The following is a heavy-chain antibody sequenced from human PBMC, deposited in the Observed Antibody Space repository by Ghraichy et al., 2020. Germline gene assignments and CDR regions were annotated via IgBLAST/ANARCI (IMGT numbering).Heavy chain of an antibody. CDR1: GFTFNTYY. CDR3: GRGGYIYGSNPVDY. V-gene: IGHV3-7*04. J-gene: IGHJ4*02. D-gene: IGHD5-18*01. Sequence: AGSLRLSCAASGFTFNTYYMTWVRQAPGKGLEWVANIKQDGGEKYYVDSVKGRFTISRDNAKDSVYLQMNSLRAEDTAVYYCGRGGYIYGSNPVDYWGQGTHVTVSS. CDR2: IKQDGGEK.